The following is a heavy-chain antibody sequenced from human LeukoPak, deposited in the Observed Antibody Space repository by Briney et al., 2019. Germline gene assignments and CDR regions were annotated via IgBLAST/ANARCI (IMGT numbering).Heavy chain of an antibody. J-gene: IGHJ4*02. CDR3: AKDREFSSSGFFDY. Sequence: PGGSLRLSCAASGFTFSSYAMSWVRQAPGKGLEWVSAISGSGGSTYYADSVKGRFTISRGNSKNTLYLQMNSLRAEDTAVYYCAKDREFSSSGFFDYWGQGTLVTVSS. V-gene: IGHV3-23*01. D-gene: IGHD6-19*01. CDR1: GFTFSSYA. CDR2: ISGSGGST.